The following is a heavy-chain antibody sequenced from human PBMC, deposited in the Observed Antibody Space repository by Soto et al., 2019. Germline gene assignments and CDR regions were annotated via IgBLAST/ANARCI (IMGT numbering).Heavy chain of an antibody. Sequence: GGSLRLSCAASGFTFTSYAMSWVRQAPGKGLEWVSIISGSAGRTYYADSVKGRFIISRDNSKSTLYLQVDSLRPEDAAVYYCARDPKTSGGQHWAFNYFDSWGQGTLVTVSS. D-gene: IGHD7-27*01. CDR2: ISGSAGRT. V-gene: IGHV3-23*01. CDR1: GFTFTSYA. J-gene: IGHJ4*02. CDR3: ARDPKTSGGQHWAFNYFDS.